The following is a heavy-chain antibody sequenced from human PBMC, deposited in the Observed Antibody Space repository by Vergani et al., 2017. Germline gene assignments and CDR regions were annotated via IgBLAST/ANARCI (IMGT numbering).Heavy chain of an antibody. CDR2: IYPGDSDT. V-gene: IGHV5-51*01. J-gene: IGHJ6*02. D-gene: IGHD4-17*01. CDR3: AKDRRRGGGLTTYNPPHYYYYGMDV. Sequence: EVQLVQSGAEVKKPGESLKISCKGSGYSFTSYWIGWVRQMPGKGLEWMGIIYPGDSDTRYSPSFQGQVTISADKSISTAYLQWSSLKASDTAMYYCAKDRRRGGGLTTYNPPHYYYYGMDVWGQGTTVTVSS. CDR1: GYSFTSYW.